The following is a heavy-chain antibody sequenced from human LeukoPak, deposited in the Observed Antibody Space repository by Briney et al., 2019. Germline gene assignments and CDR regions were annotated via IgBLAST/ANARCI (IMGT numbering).Heavy chain of an antibody. J-gene: IGHJ4*02. Sequence: ASVKVSCKVSGYTXTELSMHGVRQAPGKGLEWMGGFDPEDGETIYAQKFQGRVTMTEDTSTDTAYMELSSLRSEDTAVYYCATIPVTTNSFFDYWGQGTLVTVSS. CDR1: GYTXTELS. CDR2: FDPEDGET. V-gene: IGHV1-24*01. D-gene: IGHD4-17*01. CDR3: ATIPVTTNSFFDY.